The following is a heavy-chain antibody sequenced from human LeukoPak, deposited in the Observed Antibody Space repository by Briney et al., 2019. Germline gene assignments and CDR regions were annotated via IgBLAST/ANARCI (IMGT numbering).Heavy chain of an antibody. V-gene: IGHV3-23*01. Sequence: GGSLRLSCAASGFTFSSYAMSWVRQAPGKGLEWVSAISGGSTYYADSVKGRFTISRDNSKNTLYLQMNSLRAEDTAVYYCAKVRLARIAASPFDIWGQGTMVTVSS. CDR2: ISGGST. D-gene: IGHD6-13*01. CDR3: AKVRLARIAASPFDI. CDR1: GFTFSSYA. J-gene: IGHJ3*02.